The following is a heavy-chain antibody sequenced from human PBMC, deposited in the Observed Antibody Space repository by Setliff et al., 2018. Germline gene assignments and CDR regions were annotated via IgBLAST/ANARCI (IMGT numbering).Heavy chain of an antibody. V-gene: IGHV4-59*08. CDR3: ARARYSSGWYGGGGAFYYMDA. D-gene: IGHD6-13*01. CDR2: IYYTGST. CDR1: GDSISSHF. Sequence: SETLSLTCTVSGDSISSHFWTWIRQPPGKGLEWVGHIYYTGSTSYNASVKSRVTVSLDTSENQFSLKLTSVTAADTAVYYCARARYSSGWYGGGGAFYYMDAWGKGTTVTVSS. J-gene: IGHJ6*03.